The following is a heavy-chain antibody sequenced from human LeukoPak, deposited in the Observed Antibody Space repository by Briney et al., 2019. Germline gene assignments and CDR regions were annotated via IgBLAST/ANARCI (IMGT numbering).Heavy chain of an antibody. Sequence: PGGSLSLSCTISGFTSADYAMHWVRQPPGKGLEWVALITWDGSTTYYADSVQGRFTISRDNNNNSLFLQMNTLRPEDTALCYCARAAHYYYFYMDVWGQGTTVTVSS. CDR2: ITWDGSTT. J-gene: IGHJ6*03. CDR1: GFTSADYA. V-gene: IGHV3-43D*03. CDR3: ARAAHYYYFYMDV.